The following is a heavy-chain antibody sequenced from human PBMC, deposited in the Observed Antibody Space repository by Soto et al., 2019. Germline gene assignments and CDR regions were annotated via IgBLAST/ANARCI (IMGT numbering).Heavy chain of an antibody. CDR3: AIDFHGEAAIDY. J-gene: IGHJ4*02. V-gene: IGHV1-2*04. Sequence: ASVKVSCKASGYTLTGYYMHWVRQAPGQGLEWMGWINPNSGGTNYAQKFQGWVTMTRDTSISTAYMELSRLRSDDTAVYYCAIDFHGEAAIDYWAQGTLVTVSS. CDR1: GYTLTGYY. D-gene: IGHD2-21*01. CDR2: INPNSGGT.